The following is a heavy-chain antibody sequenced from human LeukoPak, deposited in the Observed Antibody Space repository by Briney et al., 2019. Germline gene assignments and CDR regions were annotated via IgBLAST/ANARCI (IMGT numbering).Heavy chain of an antibody. D-gene: IGHD1-26*01. CDR3: ARPSTSGSYWDFDY. CDR1: GGSISSYY. V-gene: IGHV4-59*01. Sequence: PSETLSLTCTVSGGSISSYYWSWIRQPPGKGLEWIGYIYYSGSTNYNPSLKSRVTISVDTSKNQFSLKLSSVTAADTAVYYCARPSTSGSYWDFDYWGQGTLVTVSS. J-gene: IGHJ4*02. CDR2: IYYSGST.